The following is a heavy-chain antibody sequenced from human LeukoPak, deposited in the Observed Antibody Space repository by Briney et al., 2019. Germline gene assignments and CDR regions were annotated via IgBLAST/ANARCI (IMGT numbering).Heavy chain of an antibody. CDR1: GASVTDYY. CDR3: TRGHWGLQS. V-gene: IGHV4-59*02. CDR2: IHHSGNS. Sequence: SETLSLSCTVSGASVTDYYWSWIRQSPGKGLEWISYIHHSGNSDYNPSLRSRVTTSLDTSKNQFSLNLISVTAADTAVYYCTRGHWGLQSWSQGTLVTVSS. J-gene: IGHJ5*02. D-gene: IGHD7-27*01.